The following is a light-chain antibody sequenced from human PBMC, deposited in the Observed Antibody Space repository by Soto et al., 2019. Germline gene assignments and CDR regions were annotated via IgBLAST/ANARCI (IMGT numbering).Light chain of an antibody. CDR2: KAS. CDR1: QTISSW. V-gene: IGKV1-5*03. CDR3: QHRNNRPFS. Sequence: IQMARSPSTLSRSVGDRVSITCRASQTISSWLAWYQQKPGKAPKLLIYKASTLKSGVPSRFSGSGSGTEFTLTISSLEPEDFAVYYCQHRNNRPFSFGPGTKVDIK. J-gene: IGKJ3*01.